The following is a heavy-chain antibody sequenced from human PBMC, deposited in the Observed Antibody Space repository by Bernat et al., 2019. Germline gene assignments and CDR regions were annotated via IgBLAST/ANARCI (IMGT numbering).Heavy chain of an antibody. D-gene: IGHD4-17*01. Sequence: EVQLVESGGGLVQPGGSLRLSCAASGFTFSSYWMHWVRQAPGKGLVWVSRINSDGSSTSYADSVKGRFTISRDNAKNTLYLQMNSLRAEDTAVYYCARGPPTTVTTLVLAHWGQGTLVTVSS. V-gene: IGHV3-74*01. J-gene: IGHJ4*02. CDR3: ARGPPTTVTTLVLAH. CDR2: INSDGSST. CDR1: GFTFSSYW.